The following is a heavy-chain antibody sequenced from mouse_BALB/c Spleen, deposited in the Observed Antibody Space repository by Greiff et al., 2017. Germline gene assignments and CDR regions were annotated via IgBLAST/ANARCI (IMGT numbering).Heavy chain of an antibody. D-gene: IGHD1-1*01. CDR1: GYTFTSYY. Sequence: QVHVKQPGAELVKPGASVKLSCKASGYTFTSYYMYWVKQRPGQGLEWIGGINPSNGGTNFNEKFKSKATLTVDKSSSTAYMQLSSLTSEDAAVYYWSDDGSRGVAYWGQGTLVTVSA. CDR3: SDDGSRGVAY. J-gene: IGHJ3*01. V-gene: IGHV1S81*02. CDR2: INPSNGGT.